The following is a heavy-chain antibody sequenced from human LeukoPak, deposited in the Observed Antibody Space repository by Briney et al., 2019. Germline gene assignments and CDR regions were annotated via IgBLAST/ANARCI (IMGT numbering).Heavy chain of an antibody. J-gene: IGHJ5*02. Sequence: GGSLRLSWAASGFTFSDSGMHWVRQAPGKGLEWVAFIPSDENSDYYADSVKGRFTFSRDNSKNTLYVQMNSLRAEDTAVYYCARASNSSSWYNWYDPWGQGTLVTVSS. V-gene: IGHV3-30*02. CDR1: GFTFSDSG. D-gene: IGHD6-13*01. CDR2: IPSDENSD. CDR3: ARASNSSSWYNWYDP.